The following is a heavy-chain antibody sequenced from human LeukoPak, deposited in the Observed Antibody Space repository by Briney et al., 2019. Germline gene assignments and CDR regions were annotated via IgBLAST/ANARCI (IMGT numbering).Heavy chain of an antibody. CDR3: AELGITMIGGV. V-gene: IGHV3-74*01. CDR1: GFTFSRYW. D-gene: IGHD3-10*02. Sequence: GGSLRLSCAASGFTFSRYWMHWGRQAPGKGLECVPRISSGGSSTNYADSAKGRFTSSRDNAKTTVFLQMNSLRAEDTAVYYCAELGITMIGGVWGKGTTVTISS. CDR2: ISSGGSST. J-gene: IGHJ6*04.